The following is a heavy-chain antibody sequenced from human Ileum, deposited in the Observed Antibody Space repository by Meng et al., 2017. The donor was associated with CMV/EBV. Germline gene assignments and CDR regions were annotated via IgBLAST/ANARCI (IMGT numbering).Heavy chain of an antibody. D-gene: IGHD3-3*01. CDR1: GFTFSSYS. CDR2: ISSSSSYI. CDR3: AREGSMVAYYDFWSGYPHINWFDP. V-gene: IGHV3-21*01. J-gene: IGHJ5*02. Sequence: GESLKISCAASGFTFSSYSMNWVCQAPGKGLEWVSSISSSSSYIYYADSVKGRFTISRDNAKNSLYLQMNSLRAEDTAVYYCAREGSMVAYYDFWSGYPHINWFDPWGQGTLVTVSS.